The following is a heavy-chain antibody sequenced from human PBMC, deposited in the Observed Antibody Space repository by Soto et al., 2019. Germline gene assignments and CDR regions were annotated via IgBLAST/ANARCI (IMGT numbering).Heavy chain of an antibody. CDR2: IYYSGST. CDR1: TGSVSSGSYY. V-gene: IGHV4-61*01. J-gene: IGHJ6*02. Sequence: SETLSLTCTVSTGSVSSGSYYWSWIRQPPGKGLEWIGYIYYSGSTNYNPSLKSRFTISVDTSKSQFSLKLSSVTAADTAFYYCAATYCGGDCDDYFFYYAMDVWGQGTTVTVSS. CDR3: AATYCGGDCDDYFFYYAMDV. D-gene: IGHD2-21*02.